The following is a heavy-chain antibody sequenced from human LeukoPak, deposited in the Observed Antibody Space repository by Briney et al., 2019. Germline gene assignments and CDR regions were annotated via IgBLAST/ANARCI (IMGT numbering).Heavy chain of an antibody. CDR2: ISDSGGST. CDR3: ARGLGYYDSSGYRYYFDY. V-gene: IGHV3-23*01. J-gene: IGHJ4*02. CDR1: GFTFSTYV. Sequence: PGGSLRLSCAASGFTFSTYVMNWVRQAPGKGLEWVSTISDSGGSTYYADSVKGRFTISRDNSKNTLYLQMNSLRAEDTAVYYCARGLGYYDSSGYRYYFDYWGQGTLVTVSS. D-gene: IGHD3-22*01.